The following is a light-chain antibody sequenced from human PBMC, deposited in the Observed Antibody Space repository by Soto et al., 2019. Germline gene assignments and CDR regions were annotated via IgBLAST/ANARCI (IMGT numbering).Light chain of an antibody. CDR2: AAS. J-gene: IGKJ1*01. CDR1: QSISYF. CDR3: QQSYSTPPA. Sequence: DIHMTQSASTLSASVGDTVTVICRASQSISYFLNWYRQKPGQAPELLIYAASSLQSGVPSRFSGSGYGTDFNLTISSLQTEDFATYYCQQSYSTPPAFGQGTKVDIK. V-gene: IGKV1-39*01.